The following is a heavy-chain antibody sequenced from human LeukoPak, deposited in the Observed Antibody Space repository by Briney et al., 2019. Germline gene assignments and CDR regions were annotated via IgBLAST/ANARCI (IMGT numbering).Heavy chain of an antibody. CDR1: GFTFSNYW. V-gene: IGHV3-7*02. CDR3: ASHPSATYYY. D-gene: IGHD3-10*01. J-gene: IGHJ4*02. Sequence: PVGSLRLSCAASGFTFSNYWMSWVRQAPGKGLEWVANINQDGSEKYYVDSVKGRFTISRDNGKDSLYLQMNNLRAEDTAVYFCASHPSATYYYWGQGTLVTVSS. CDR2: INQDGSEK.